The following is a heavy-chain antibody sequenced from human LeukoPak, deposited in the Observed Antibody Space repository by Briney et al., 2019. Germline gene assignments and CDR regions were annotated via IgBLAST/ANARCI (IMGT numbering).Heavy chain of an antibody. V-gene: IGHV3-7*01. D-gene: IGHD2-15*01. CDR1: GSTFSGYW. Sequence: GGSLRLSCAASGSTFSGYWMMWVRQTPGKGLEWVANIKQDGSVKQYVDSAKGRFTISRDNAKNSLYLQMDSLRAEDTAVYYCAKFSRAADSYWGQGTLVTVSS. J-gene: IGHJ4*02. CDR3: AKFSRAADSY. CDR2: IKQDGSVK.